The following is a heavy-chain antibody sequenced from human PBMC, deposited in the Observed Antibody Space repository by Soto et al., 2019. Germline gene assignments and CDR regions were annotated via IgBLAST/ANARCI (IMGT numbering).Heavy chain of an antibody. CDR1: GFTFSNYF. J-gene: IGHJ4*02. Sequence: TGGSLRLSCAASGFTFSNYFMSWVRQAPGKGLEWVSVISGSGGSTYYADSVKGRFTISRDNSKNTLYLQMNSLRAEDTAVYYCAKGASRTTAFDYWGQGTLVTVSS. D-gene: IGHD4-17*01. CDR2: ISGSGGST. CDR3: AKGASRTTAFDY. V-gene: IGHV3-23*01.